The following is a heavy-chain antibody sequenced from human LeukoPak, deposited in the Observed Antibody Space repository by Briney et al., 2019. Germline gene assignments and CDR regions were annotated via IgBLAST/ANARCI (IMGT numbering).Heavy chain of an antibody. Sequence: GESLKISCKGSGYSFTSYWIGWVRQMPGKGLEWMGIIYPGDSDTRYSPSFQGQVTISADKPISTAYLQWSSLKASDTAMYYCARRLRGYCSGGSCYDDAFDIWGQGTMVTVSS. V-gene: IGHV5-51*01. D-gene: IGHD2-15*01. CDR3: ARRLRGYCSGGSCYDDAFDI. J-gene: IGHJ3*02. CDR1: GYSFTSYW. CDR2: IYPGDSDT.